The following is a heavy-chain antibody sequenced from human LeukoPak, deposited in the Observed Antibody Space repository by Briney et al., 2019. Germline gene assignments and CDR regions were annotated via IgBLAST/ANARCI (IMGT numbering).Heavy chain of an antibody. CDR2: TYYRSKWYN. CDR3: AREIQLIAVAGRDYYYYYMDV. CDR1: GDSVSSNSAA. V-gene: IGHV6-1*01. J-gene: IGHJ6*03. D-gene: IGHD6-19*01. Sequence: SQTLSLTCAISGDSVSSNSAAWNWIRQSPSRGLEWLGRTYYRSKWYNDYAVSVKSRITINPDTSKNQFSLQLNSVTPEDTAVYYCAREIQLIAVAGRDYYYYYMDVWGKGTTVTISS.